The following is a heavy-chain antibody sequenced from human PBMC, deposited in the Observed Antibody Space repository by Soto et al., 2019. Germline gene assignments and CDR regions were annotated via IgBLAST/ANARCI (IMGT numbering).Heavy chain of an antibody. CDR1: GYTFTSYG. D-gene: IGHD2-8*01. J-gene: IGHJ3*02. Sequence: TSVKVSCKASGYTFTSYGISWVRQAPGQGLEWMGWISAYNGNTNYAQKLQRRVTMTTDTSTCTDYMEMRSLRSDDTAVYYCARVGSPVLGAFDIWGQGKMVTVSS. CDR3: ARVGSPVLGAFDI. V-gene: IGHV1-18*04. CDR2: ISAYNGNT.